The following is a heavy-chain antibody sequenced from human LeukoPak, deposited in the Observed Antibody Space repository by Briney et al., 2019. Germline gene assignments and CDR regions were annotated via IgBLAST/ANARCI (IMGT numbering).Heavy chain of an antibody. CDR3: ARVAGTLTVYYYYMDV. CDR1: GFTFSSYW. D-gene: IGHD6-13*01. J-gene: IGHJ6*03. CDR2: IKQDGSEK. Sequence: GGSLRLSCAASGFTFSSYWMSWVRQAPRKGLEWVANIKQDGSEKCYVDSVKGRFTISRDNAKNSLYLQMNSLRAEDTAVYYCARVAGTLTVYYYYMDVWGKGTTVTVSS. V-gene: IGHV3-7*01.